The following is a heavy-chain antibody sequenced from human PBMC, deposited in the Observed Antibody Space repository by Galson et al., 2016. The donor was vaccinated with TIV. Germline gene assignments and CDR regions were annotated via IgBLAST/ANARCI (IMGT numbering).Heavy chain of an antibody. CDR2: IVPIYRSP. J-gene: IGHJ2*01. V-gene: IGHV1-69*13. CDR1: GGSFSNYY. CDR3: ARPSDSSWYFDL. Sequence: SVKVSCKASGGSFSNYYINWVRQAPGQGPEWMGGIVPIYRSPKYARRFQGRVTITADESTSTAFVELTSLTSDDTATYYCARPSDSSWYFDLWGRGTQVIVSS. D-gene: IGHD6-13*01.